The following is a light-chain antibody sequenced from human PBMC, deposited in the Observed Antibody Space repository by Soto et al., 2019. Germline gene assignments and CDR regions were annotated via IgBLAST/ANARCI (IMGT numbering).Light chain of an antibody. V-gene: IGKV1-39*01. J-gene: IGKJ1*01. CDR2: ATS. Sequence: DIQMTQSPSSPSASVGDRVTITCRASQNIRSYLNWYQQKPGKAPQLLIYATSSLQTGVPSRFSASGSGTDFSLVISDLQREDSATYYCQQGYSSRWTSGRGTKVEI. CDR1: QNIRSY. CDR3: QQGYSSRWT.